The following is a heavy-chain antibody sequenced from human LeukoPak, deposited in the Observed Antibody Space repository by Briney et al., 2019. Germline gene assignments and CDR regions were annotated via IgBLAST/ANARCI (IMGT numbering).Heavy chain of an antibody. CDR1: GFTFSSYA. CDR2: ITGSGTGT. J-gene: IGHJ4*02. D-gene: IGHD6-19*01. V-gene: IGHV3-23*01. CDR3: ARAPRGGAVNFDY. Sequence: PTGGSLRLSCAVSGFTFSSYAMSWVRQAPGKGLEWVSAITGSGTGTYYADSVKGQFTISRDNSKNTLYLQMNSLRAEDTAIYYCARAPRGGAVNFDYWGQGTLVTVSS.